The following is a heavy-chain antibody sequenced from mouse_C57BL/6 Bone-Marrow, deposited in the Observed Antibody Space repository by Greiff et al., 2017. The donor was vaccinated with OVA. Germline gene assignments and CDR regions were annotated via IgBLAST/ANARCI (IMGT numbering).Heavy chain of an antibody. CDR3: TRRTAQAPYYFDY. CDR2: IRLKSDNYAT. V-gene: IGHV6-3*01. Sequence: EVQGVESGGGLVQPGGSMKLSCVASGFTFSNYWMNWVRQSPEKGLEWVAQIRLKSDNYATHYAESVKGRFTISRDDSKSSVYLQMNNLRAEDTGIYYCTRRTAQAPYYFDYWGQGTTLTVSS. D-gene: IGHD3-2*02. CDR1: GFTFSNYW. J-gene: IGHJ2*01.